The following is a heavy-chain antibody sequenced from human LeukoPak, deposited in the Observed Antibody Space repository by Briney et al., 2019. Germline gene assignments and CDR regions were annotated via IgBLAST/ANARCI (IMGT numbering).Heavy chain of an antibody. Sequence: GETLRLSCAASGFTFTNFGMSWVRQAPGKGLNWVSAISAGGASIYYADSVKGRFTISRDNSKNTLYLQMNSLRPEDTAVYYCAKSNGYGLVDIWGQGTMVTVSS. CDR2: ISAGGASI. J-gene: IGHJ3*02. D-gene: IGHD3-10*01. CDR1: GFTFTNFG. CDR3: AKSNGYGLVDI. V-gene: IGHV3-23*01.